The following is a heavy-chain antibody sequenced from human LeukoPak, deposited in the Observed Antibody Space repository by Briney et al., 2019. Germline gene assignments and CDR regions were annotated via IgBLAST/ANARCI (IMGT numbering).Heavy chain of an antibody. J-gene: IGHJ4*02. Sequence: ASVKVSCKASGYTFTGYYMHWGRQAPGQGLEWMGWINPNSGGTNYAQKFQGRVTMTRDTSISTAYMELSRLRSDDTAVYYCARPPRDGYNNFDYWGQGTLVTVSS. D-gene: IGHD5-24*01. CDR1: GYTFTGYY. CDR3: ARPPRDGYNNFDY. V-gene: IGHV1-2*02. CDR2: INPNSGGT.